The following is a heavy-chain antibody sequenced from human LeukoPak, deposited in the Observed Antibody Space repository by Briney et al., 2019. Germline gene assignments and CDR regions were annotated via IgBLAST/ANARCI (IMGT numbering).Heavy chain of an antibody. Sequence: GGSLRLSCAASGFTVSSNYMSWVRQAPGKGLEWVSVIYSGGSTYYADSVKGRFTISRDNSKNTLYLQMNSLRAEDTAVYYCARDLDTAMVATFDYWGQGTLVTVSS. D-gene: IGHD5-18*01. CDR2: IYSGGST. J-gene: IGHJ4*02. V-gene: IGHV3-53*01. CDR1: GFTVSSNY. CDR3: ARDLDTAMVATFDY.